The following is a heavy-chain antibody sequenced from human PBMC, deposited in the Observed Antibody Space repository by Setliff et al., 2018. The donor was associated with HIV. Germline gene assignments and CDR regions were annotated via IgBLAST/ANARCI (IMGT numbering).Heavy chain of an antibody. CDR3: ARAREDTALDSY. Sequence: ASVKVSCKTSGYTFSKYALYWVRQAPGQGLEWLGWINTNTGNPTYAQGFTGRFVFSLDTSVSTAYLQISSLKAEDTAVYYYARAREDTALDSYWGQGTLVTVSS. CDR2: INTNTGNP. CDR1: GYTFSKYA. V-gene: IGHV7-4-1*02. D-gene: IGHD5-18*01. J-gene: IGHJ4*02.